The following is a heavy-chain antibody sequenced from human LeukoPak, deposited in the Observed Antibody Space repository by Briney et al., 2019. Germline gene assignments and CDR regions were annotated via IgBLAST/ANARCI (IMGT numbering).Heavy chain of an antibody. D-gene: IGHD3-10*01. V-gene: IGHV4-4*07. CDR2: IYTSGST. CDR3: ARGPFGALDY. CDR1: GFTFSSYG. Sequence: PGGSLRLSCAASGFTFSSYGMSWIRQPAGKGLEWIGRIYTSGSTNYNPSLKSRVTISVDTSKNQFSLKLSSVTAADTAVYYCARGPFGALDYWGQGTLVTVSS. J-gene: IGHJ4*02.